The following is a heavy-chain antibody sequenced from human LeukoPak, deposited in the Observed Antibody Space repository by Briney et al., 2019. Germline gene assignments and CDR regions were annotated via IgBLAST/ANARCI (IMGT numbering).Heavy chain of an antibody. V-gene: IGHV5-51*01. CDR3: ARGVGYCSSTSCYPWFDP. CDR2: IYPGDSDT. J-gene: IGHJ5*02. CDR1: GYSFTSYW. D-gene: IGHD2-2*01. Sequence: GESLQISCKGSGYSFTSYWIGWVRQMPGKGLEWMGIIYPGDSDTRYSPSFQGQVTISADKSISTAYLQWSSLKASDTAMYYCARGVGYCSSTSCYPWFDPWGQGTLVTVSS.